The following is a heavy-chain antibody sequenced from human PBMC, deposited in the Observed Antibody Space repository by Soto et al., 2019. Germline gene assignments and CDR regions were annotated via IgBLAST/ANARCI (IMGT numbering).Heavy chain of an antibody. CDR1: GYTFISYG. CDR3: ARDLPYDYVWGSYLSFDY. D-gene: IGHD3-16*02. Sequence: QVQLVQSGAEVKKLGASVKVSCKSSGYTFISYGISWVRQAPGQGLEWMGWISAYNGNTNYAQKFQGRVTMTTDTSTSTAYMELRSLRSDDTAVYYCARDLPYDYVWGSYLSFDYWGQGTLVTVSS. CDR2: ISAYNGNT. J-gene: IGHJ4*02. V-gene: IGHV1-18*01.